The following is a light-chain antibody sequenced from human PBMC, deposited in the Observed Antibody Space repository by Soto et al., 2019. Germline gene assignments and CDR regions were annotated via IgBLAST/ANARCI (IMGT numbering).Light chain of an antibody. Sequence: DIQMTQSPSSLSASVGDRLTITCRASQTVSTFLNWYQQKRGKAPKLLIYGASRLQSGVPSRFSGSGSETDFTLTISSLQPEDFATYYCQQTYSMPWTFGQGTKVDNK. J-gene: IGKJ1*01. CDR2: GAS. CDR3: QQTYSMPWT. CDR1: QTVSTF. V-gene: IGKV1-39*01.